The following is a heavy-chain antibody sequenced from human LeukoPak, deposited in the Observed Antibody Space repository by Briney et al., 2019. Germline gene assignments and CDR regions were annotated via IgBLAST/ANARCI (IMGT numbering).Heavy chain of an antibody. CDR3: SRESGPFCPFGH. J-gene: IGHJ4*02. Sequence: PSGTLSLTCGVSGGSITTTNYWSWVRQPPGGGLEWIGKVSLAGRTRYNPSLKNRVNISIDESKNHLYLNLASVTAADTAVYYCSRESGPFCPFGHWGQGTLVAVTS. D-gene: IGHD1-26*01. CDR1: GGSITTTNY. V-gene: IGHV4-4*02. CDR2: VSLAGRT.